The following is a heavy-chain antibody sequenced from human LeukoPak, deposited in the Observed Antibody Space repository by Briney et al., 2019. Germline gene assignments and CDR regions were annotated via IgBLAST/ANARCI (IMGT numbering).Heavy chain of an antibody. CDR3: ARGSIFGVVILYYYMDV. CDR2: IIPIFGTA. D-gene: IGHD3-3*01. Sequence: SVKVSCKASGGTFSSYAISWVRQAPGQGLEWMGGIIPIFGTANYAQKFQGKVTITTDESTSTAYMELSSLRSEDTAVYYCARGSIFGVVILYYYMDVWGKGTTVTVSS. V-gene: IGHV1-69*05. J-gene: IGHJ6*03. CDR1: GGTFSSYA.